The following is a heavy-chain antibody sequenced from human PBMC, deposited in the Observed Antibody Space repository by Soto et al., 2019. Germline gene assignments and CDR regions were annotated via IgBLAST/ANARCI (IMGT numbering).Heavy chain of an antibody. CDR2: MNPNSGNT. CDR3: ARGLPRDKYYDFWSGYYDAFDI. D-gene: IGHD3-3*01. V-gene: IGHV1-8*01. CDR1: GYTFTSYD. Sequence: ASVKVSCKASGYTFTSYDINWVRQATGQGLEWMGWMNPNSGNTGYAQKFQGRVTMTRNTSISTAYMELSSLRSEDTAVYYCARGLPRDKYYDFWSGYYDAFDIWGQGTMVTV. J-gene: IGHJ3*02.